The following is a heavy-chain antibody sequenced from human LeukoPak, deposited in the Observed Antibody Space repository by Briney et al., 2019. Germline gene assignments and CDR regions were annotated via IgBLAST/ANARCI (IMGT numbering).Heavy chain of an antibody. CDR3: AREGCGCDCPFLFDY. CDR2: ISSSSSYI. J-gene: IGHJ4*02. V-gene: IGHV3-21*01. Sequence: GGSLRLSCAASGFTFSSYSMNWVRQAPGKGLEWVSSISSSSSYIYYADSVKGRFTVSRDNAKNSLYLQMNSLRAEDTAVYYCAREGCGCDCPFLFDYWGQGTLVTVAS. CDR1: GFTFSSYS. D-gene: IGHD2-21*02.